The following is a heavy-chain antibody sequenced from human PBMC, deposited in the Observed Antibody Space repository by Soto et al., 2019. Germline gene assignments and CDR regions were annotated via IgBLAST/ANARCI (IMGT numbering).Heavy chain of an antibody. Sequence: GSLRLSCAASGFTVSSNYMSWVRQAPGKGLEWVSVIYSGGSTYYADSVKGRFTISRDNSKNTLYLQMNSLRAEDTAVYYCARGGFGGDKWGKFDYWGQGTLVTVSS. V-gene: IGHV3-53*01. CDR2: IYSGGST. J-gene: IGHJ4*02. CDR3: ARGGFGGDKWGKFDY. CDR1: GFTVSSNY. D-gene: IGHD7-27*01.